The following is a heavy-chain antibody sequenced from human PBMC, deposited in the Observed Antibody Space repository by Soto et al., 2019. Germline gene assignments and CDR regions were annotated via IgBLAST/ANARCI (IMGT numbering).Heavy chain of an antibody. V-gene: IGHV3-23*01. CDR2: ISGSGGST. D-gene: IGHD3-10*01. CDR3: AKGISDYYGSGSYYEIGAFDI. CDR1: GFTFSSYA. J-gene: IGHJ3*02. Sequence: GSLKISCAASGFTFSSYAMSWVRQAPGKGLEWVSAISGSGGSTYYADSVKGRFTISRDNSKNTLYLQMNSLRAEDTAVYYCAKGISDYYGSGSYYEIGAFDIWGQGTMVTVSS.